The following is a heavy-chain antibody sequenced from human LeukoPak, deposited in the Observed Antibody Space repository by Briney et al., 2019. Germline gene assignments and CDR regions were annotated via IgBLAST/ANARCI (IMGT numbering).Heavy chain of an antibody. CDR3: ARDVVRGYSGYGRYFDY. Sequence: ASVKVSCKASGYTFTSYYMHWVRQAPGQGLEWMGIINPSGGSTSYAQKFQGRVTMTRDTSTSTVYMELSSLRSEDTAVYYCARDVVRGYSGYGRYFDYWGQETLVTVSS. D-gene: IGHD5-12*01. V-gene: IGHV1-46*01. J-gene: IGHJ4*02. CDR2: INPSGGST. CDR1: GYTFTSYY.